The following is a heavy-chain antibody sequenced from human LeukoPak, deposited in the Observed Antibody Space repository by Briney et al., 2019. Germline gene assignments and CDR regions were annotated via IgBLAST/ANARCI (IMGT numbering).Heavy chain of an antibody. CDR3: AKGRGPPYYFDY. CDR1: GFSFSSSA. J-gene: IGHJ4*02. Sequence: QPGGSLRLSCAASGFSFSSSAMSWVRQAPGKGLEWVAAISDTGRLSYCADSVNGRFTISRDNSKNTLYLQMNSLRAEDTAVYYCAKGRGPPYYFDYWGQGTLVTVSS. CDR2: ISDTGRLS. D-gene: IGHD3-10*01. V-gene: IGHV3-23*01.